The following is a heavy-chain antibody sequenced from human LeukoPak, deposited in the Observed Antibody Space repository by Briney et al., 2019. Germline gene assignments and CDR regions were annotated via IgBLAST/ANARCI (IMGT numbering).Heavy chain of an antibody. V-gene: IGHV3-23*01. CDR2: ISGSGGNT. D-gene: IGHD4-17*01. J-gene: IGHJ4*02. CDR3: AKIKDYGFSYYFDY. CDR1: GFTFSNFW. Sequence: GGSLRLSCAASGFTFSNFWMSWVRQAPGKGLEWVSAISGSGGNTYYADSVKGRFTISRDNSKNTLYLQMNSLRAEDTAVYYCAKIKDYGFSYYFDYWGQGTLVTVSS.